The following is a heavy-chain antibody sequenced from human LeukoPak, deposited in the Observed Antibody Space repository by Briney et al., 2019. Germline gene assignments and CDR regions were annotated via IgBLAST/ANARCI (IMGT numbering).Heavy chain of an antibody. CDR2: LVYEGRI. Sequence: GGSLRLSCAASGFPFSNDVMHWVRQAPGKGLEWVASLVYEGRIDYGNSVKGRIAISRDDSKNTLFLDMSDLRVEDTALYYCARDLSADFDCWGQGVRVTAS. V-gene: IGHV3-33*01. CDR3: ARDLSADFDC. CDR1: GFPFSNDV. J-gene: IGHJ4*02. D-gene: IGHD6-25*01.